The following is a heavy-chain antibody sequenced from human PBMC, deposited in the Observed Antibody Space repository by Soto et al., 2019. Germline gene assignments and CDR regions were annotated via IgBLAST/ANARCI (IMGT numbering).Heavy chain of an antibody. Sequence: SETLSLTCTVSGGSISSSSYYWGWIRQPPGKGLEWIGSIYYSGSTYYNPSLKSRVTISVDTSKNQFSLKLSSVTAADTAVYYCVSSTRDIVVVPAAINYMDVWGKGTTVTVSS. CDR2: IYYSGST. V-gene: IGHV4-39*01. CDR1: GGSISSSSYY. J-gene: IGHJ6*03. D-gene: IGHD2-2*01. CDR3: VSSTRDIVVVPAAINYMDV.